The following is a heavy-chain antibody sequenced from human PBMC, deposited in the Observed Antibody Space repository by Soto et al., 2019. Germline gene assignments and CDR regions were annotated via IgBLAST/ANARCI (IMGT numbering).Heavy chain of an antibody. J-gene: IGHJ5*02. D-gene: IGHD3-10*01. Sequence: QVQLVQSGAEVKKPGSSVKVSCKASGGTFSSYTISWVRQAPGQGLEWLGRIIPILGIANYAQKFQGRVTITADKSTSTAYMELSSLRSEDTAVYYCARDRTMVRGTWFDPWGQGTLVTVSS. V-gene: IGHV1-69*08. CDR1: GGTFSSYT. CDR3: ARDRTMVRGTWFDP. CDR2: IIPILGIA.